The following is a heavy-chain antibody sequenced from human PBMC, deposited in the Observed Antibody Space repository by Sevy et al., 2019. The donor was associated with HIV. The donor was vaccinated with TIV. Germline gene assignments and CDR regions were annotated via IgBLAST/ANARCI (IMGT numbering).Heavy chain of an antibody. CDR1: GFTFSNYG. J-gene: IGHJ4*02. Sequence: GGSLRVSCAASGFTFSNYGMHWVRQAPGKGLEWVAVIWNDGSNKYYADPVKGRFTISRDNSKNTLYLQMNSLRVEDTAVYFCARGGDFNDRSAKRDFDYRGQGTLVTVSS. V-gene: IGHV3-33*01. CDR2: IWNDGSNK. CDR3: ARGGDFNDRSAKRDFDY. D-gene: IGHD3-22*01.